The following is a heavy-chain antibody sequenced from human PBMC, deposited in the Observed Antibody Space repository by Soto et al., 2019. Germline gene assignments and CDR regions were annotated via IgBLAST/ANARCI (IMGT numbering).Heavy chain of an antibody. CDR3: VCGGNFFVD. D-gene: IGHD2-21*01. CDR1: GFTFSTYW. CDR2: INQDGSER. V-gene: IGHV3-7*03. Sequence: EVQLVESGGGLVQPGGSLRLPCAASGFTFSTYWMTWVRQPPGKGLEWVASINQDGSERYYVDSVRGRFTISRDNAKNSLYPQMNSLRAEDTAVYYCVCGGNFFVDWCQGTLVTVS. J-gene: IGHJ4*02.